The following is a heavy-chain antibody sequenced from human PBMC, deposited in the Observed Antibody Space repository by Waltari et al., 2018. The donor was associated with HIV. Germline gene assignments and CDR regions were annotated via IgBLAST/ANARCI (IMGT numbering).Heavy chain of an antibody. CDR2: IKEDGSEK. CDR3: AGARYCSSISCSYFED. J-gene: IGHJ4*02. CDR1: GLSFSGYW. V-gene: IGHV3-7*01. D-gene: IGHD2-2*01. Sequence: EVQLVESGGGSVQSGGSLRLSCAVSGLSFSGYWMSWVSQAPGRVGGWLANIKEDGSEKYYVDSVKCRVTISRANAKNSLYLQMNSLRAEDTAMYYCAGARYCSSISCSYFEDWGQGTLVTVSS.